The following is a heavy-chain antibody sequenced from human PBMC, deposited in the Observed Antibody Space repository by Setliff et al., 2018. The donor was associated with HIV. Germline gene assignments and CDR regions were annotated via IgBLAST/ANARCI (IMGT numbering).Heavy chain of an antibody. J-gene: IGHJ4*02. V-gene: IGHV4-61*08. CDR3: ARERGTWGSPFHFDY. Sequence: KPSETLSLTCSVSGGVSGGDMGVHDWSWIRQPPGKGLEWIGYIYDSEKTFYNPSLKSRVTITVDTSKNQISLQLTSVTAADTAVYYCARERGTWGSPFHFDYWGQGTLVTVSS. CDR2: IYDSEKT. CDR1: GGVSGGDMGVHD. D-gene: IGHD7-27*01.